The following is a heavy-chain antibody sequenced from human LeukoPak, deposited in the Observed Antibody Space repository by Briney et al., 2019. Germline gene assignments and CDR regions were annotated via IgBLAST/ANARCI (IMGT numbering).Heavy chain of an antibody. D-gene: IGHD2-8*01. V-gene: IGHV3-48*01. Sequence: GGSLRLSCAASGFTFSSYSMNWVRQAPGKGLEWVSYISGSSSTIYYADSVKGRFTISRDNAKNSLYLQMNSLRAEDTAVYYCAREASCTNGVCSAFDYWGQGTLVTVSS. J-gene: IGHJ4*02. CDR2: ISGSSSTI. CDR3: AREASCTNGVCSAFDY. CDR1: GFTFSSYS.